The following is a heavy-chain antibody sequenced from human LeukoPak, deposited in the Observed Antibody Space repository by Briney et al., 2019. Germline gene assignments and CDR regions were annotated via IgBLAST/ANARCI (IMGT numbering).Heavy chain of an antibody. Sequence: ASVKVSCKVSGYTLTELSMHWVRQAPGKGLGWMGGFDPEDGETIYAQKSQGRVTMTEDTSTDTAYMELSSLRSEDTAVYYCGAGMGVKDYWGQGTLVTVSS. CDR2: FDPEDGET. J-gene: IGHJ4*02. D-gene: IGHD6-19*01. V-gene: IGHV1-24*01. CDR3: GAGMGVKDY. CDR1: GYTLTELS.